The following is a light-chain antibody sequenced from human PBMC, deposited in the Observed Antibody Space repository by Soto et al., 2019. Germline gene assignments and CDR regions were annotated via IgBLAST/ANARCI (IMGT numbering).Light chain of an antibody. J-gene: IGKJ5*01. CDR3: QVRTNWSIA. CDR2: GAT. V-gene: IGKV3-11*01. Sequence: EIVLTQSPATLSLSPGARDTLSCRASQSVSSYLAWYQQNPGQTPRIVIYGATTRATGIPARFSGSGSGTEFTLTINNLEPEDFAVYYCQVRTNWSIAFGRGTRLEIK. CDR1: QSVSSY.